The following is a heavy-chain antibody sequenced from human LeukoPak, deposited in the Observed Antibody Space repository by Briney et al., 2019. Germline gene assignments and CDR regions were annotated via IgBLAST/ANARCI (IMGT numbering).Heavy chain of an antibody. D-gene: IGHD2-2*01. CDR2: TYYRTKWYT. V-gene: IGHV6-1*01. CDR3: ARGGGYCTTTICYSAWFGP. Sequence: SQTLSLTCAISGDIVSSNSLAWNWIRQSPSRGLEWLGRTYYRTKWYTDYAVSVKGRITVNPDTSKNQFSLQLNSVTPEDTAVYYCARGGGYCTTTICYSAWFGPWGQGTLVTVSS. J-gene: IGHJ5*02. CDR1: GDIVSSNSLA.